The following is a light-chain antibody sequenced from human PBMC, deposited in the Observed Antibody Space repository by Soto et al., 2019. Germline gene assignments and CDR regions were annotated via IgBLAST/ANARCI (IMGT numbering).Light chain of an antibody. J-gene: IGLJ2*01. V-gene: IGLV2-23*01. CDR1: SSDVGSYNL. Sequence: QSALTQPASVSGSPGQSITISCTGTSSDVGSYNLVSWYQQHPGEAPKLMIYEGRERPSGVSNRFSGSKSGNTASLTISGLQAEDEADYYCCSYAGGSTIVVFGGGTKLTVL. CDR2: EGR. CDR3: CSYAGGSTIVV.